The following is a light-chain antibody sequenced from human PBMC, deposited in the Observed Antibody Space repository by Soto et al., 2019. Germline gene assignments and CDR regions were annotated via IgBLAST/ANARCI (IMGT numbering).Light chain of an antibody. Sequence: QSALTQPASVSGSPGQSITISCTGTSSDVGGYNYVSWYQQHPGKAPKLMIYEVSNRPSGVSNRFSGSKSGNTASLTISGLQADDEADYYCSSYPSSSIDYVFGTGTKVTVL. CDR2: EVS. V-gene: IGLV2-14*01. CDR3: SSYPSSSIDYV. J-gene: IGLJ1*01. CDR1: SSDVGGYNY.